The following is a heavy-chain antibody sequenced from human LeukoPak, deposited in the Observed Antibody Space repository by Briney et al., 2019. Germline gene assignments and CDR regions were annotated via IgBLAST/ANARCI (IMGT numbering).Heavy chain of an antibody. V-gene: IGHV7-4-1*02. CDR1: GYTFTSYA. Sequence: GASVKVSCKASGYTFTSYAINWVRQAPGQGLEWMGWINTNTGNPTYAQGFTGRFVFSLDPSVSTAYLQISSLKAEDTAVYYCARVGNPRFYYYMDVWGKGTTVTVSS. J-gene: IGHJ6*03. D-gene: IGHD2/OR15-2a*01. CDR2: INTNTGNP. CDR3: ARVGNPRFYYYMDV.